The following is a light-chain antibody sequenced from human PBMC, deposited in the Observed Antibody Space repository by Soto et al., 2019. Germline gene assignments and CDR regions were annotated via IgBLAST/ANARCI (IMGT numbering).Light chain of an antibody. Sequence: VLTHSPGTLSLSPGERVTLSCRASQSVTTRLAWYQHKPGQAPRLLMSGASSRASGVPVRFSGSGSGTDFTLTISRLEPEDFALYYCQQYGGSPITFGLGTRLEIK. CDR1: QSVTTR. J-gene: IGKJ5*01. V-gene: IGKV3-20*01. CDR2: GAS. CDR3: QQYGGSPIT.